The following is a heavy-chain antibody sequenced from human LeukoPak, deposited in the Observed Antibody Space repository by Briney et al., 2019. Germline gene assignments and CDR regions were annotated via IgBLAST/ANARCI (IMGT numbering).Heavy chain of an antibody. V-gene: IGHV3-48*03. CDR2: ISSGASTI. D-gene: IGHD3-10*01. J-gene: IGHJ4*02. Sequence: GGSLRLSGAASGVTLCTSDVFWGLQAPGKGLEWVSFISSGASTIFYADSVKGRFTISRDNARNSLYLQMNSLRFEDTAIYYCARVGASDGVQDYWRQGGLLSVSS. CDR3: ARVGASDGVQDY. CDR1: GVTLCTSD.